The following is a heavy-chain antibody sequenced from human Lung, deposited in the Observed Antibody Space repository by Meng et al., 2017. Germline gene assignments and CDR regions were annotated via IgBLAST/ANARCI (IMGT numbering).Heavy chain of an antibody. D-gene: IGHD4-11*01. J-gene: IGHJ4*02. CDR2: INHSGST. CDR1: GGSFSDYY. V-gene: IGHV4-34*01. CDR3: ARGPTTMAHDFDY. Sequence: QVRLQQGGAGLLKPSETLSLTCVVSGGSFSDYYGSWIRQPPGKGLEWIGEINHSGSTNYNPSLESRATISVDTSQNNLSLKLSSVTAADSAVYYCARGPTTMAHDFDYWGQGTLVTVSS.